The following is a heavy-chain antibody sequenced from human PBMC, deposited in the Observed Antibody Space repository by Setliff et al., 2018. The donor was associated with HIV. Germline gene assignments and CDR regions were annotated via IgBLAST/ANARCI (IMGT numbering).Heavy chain of an antibody. J-gene: IGHJ4*02. Sequence: PGGSLRLSCAASGFTFSNYAMHWVRQAPGKGLEWVTIISYDGNNKNYADSVKGRFTISRDNSKNTVYLQMNSLTAEDTAVYYCVRGGRGYSYSSYYFDYWGQGTLVTVSS. CDR3: VRGGRGYSYSSYYFDY. CDR2: ISYDGNNK. CDR1: GFTFSNYA. D-gene: IGHD5-18*01. V-gene: IGHV3-30*04.